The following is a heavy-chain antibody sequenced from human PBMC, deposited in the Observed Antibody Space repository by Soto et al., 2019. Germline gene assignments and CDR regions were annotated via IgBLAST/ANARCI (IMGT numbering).Heavy chain of an antibody. J-gene: IGHJ6*02. Sequence: PSETLSLTCAVYGGSFSGYYWSWIRQPPGKGLEWIGEINHSGSTNYNPSLKSRVTISVDTSKNQFSLKLSSVTAADTAVYYCARVAHRSYYYYGMDVWGQGTTVTVSS. CDR1: GGSFSGYY. V-gene: IGHV4-34*01. CDR3: ARVAHRSYYYYGMDV. CDR2: INHSGST. D-gene: IGHD3-16*02.